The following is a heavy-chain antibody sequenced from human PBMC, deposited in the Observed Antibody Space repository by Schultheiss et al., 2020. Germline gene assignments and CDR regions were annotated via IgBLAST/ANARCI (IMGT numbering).Heavy chain of an antibody. V-gene: IGHV3-9*01. CDR1: GFTFSSYA. J-gene: IGHJ4*02. Sequence: SLKISCAASGFTFSSYAMHWVRQAPGKGLEWVSGISWNSGSIGYADSVKGRFTISRDNSKNTLYLQMNSLRAEDTAVYYCARVSGGPFDYWGQGTLVTVSS. CDR2: ISWNSGSI. CDR3: ARVSGGPFDY. D-gene: IGHD4-23*01.